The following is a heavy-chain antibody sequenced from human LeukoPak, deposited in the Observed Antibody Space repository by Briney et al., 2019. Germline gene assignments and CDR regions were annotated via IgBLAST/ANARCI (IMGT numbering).Heavy chain of an antibody. CDR1: GYTFTGYY. J-gene: IGHJ4*02. CDR2: INPNSGGT. V-gene: IGHV1-2*02. D-gene: IGHD2-21*02. CDR3: ARMTYCGGDCYYYFDY. Sequence: GASVKVSCKASGYTFTGYYMHWVRQGPGQGLEWMGWINPNSGGTNYAQKFQGRVTMTRDTSISTAYMELSRLRSDDTAVYYCARMTYCGGDCYYYFDYWGQGTLVTVSS.